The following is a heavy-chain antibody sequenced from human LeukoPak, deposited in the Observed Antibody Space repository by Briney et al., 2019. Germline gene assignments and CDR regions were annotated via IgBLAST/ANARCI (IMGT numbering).Heavy chain of an antibody. V-gene: IGHV3-48*01. Sequence: GGSLRLSCAASGFTFGSYNMNWVCQAPGKGLECVSYIDSSSSTIYYADSVKGRFTISRDNAKNSLYLQMSSLRAEDTAVYYCARRATTDCWGQGTLVTVSS. CDR1: GFTFGSYN. CDR2: IDSSSSTI. J-gene: IGHJ4*02. CDR3: ARRATTDC. D-gene: IGHD1-26*01.